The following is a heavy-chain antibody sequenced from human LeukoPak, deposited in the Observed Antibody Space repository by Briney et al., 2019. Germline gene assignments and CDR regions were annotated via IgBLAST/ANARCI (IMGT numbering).Heavy chain of an antibody. CDR2: INPSGGST. CDR1: GYTFTSYY. Sequence: ASVKVSCKASGYTFTSYYMHWVRQAPGQGLEWMGIINPSGGSTSYAQKFQGRVTMTRDTSTSTVYMGLSSLRSEDTAVYYCARDDVGATTGPDYWGQGTLVTVS. CDR3: ARDDVGATTGPDY. V-gene: IGHV1-46*01. D-gene: IGHD1-26*01. J-gene: IGHJ4*02.